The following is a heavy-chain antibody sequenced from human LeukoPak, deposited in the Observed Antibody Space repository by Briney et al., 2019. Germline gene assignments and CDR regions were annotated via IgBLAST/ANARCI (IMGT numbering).Heavy chain of an antibody. Sequence: PGGSLRLSCVASGFTFSYYNMNWVRQAPGKGLEWVSYISSSSSIIYYADSVKGRFTISRDNAKNSLYLQMNSLRAEDTAVYYCARDLTSSGYSSGSYYNYYGMDVWGQGTTVTVSS. D-gene: IGHD6-19*01. CDR3: ARDLTSSGYSSGSYYNYYGMDV. V-gene: IGHV3-48*01. J-gene: IGHJ6*02. CDR1: GFTFSYYN. CDR2: ISSSSSII.